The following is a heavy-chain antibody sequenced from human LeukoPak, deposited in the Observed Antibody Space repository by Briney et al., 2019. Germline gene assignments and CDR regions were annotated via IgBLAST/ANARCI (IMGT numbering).Heavy chain of an antibody. Sequence: SETLSLTCTVSGGSISSYYWTWIRQPAGKGLKWIGRIHTSGSTDYNPFLKSRVTMSVDTSKNQFSLKLSSVTAADTAVYYCARCGPSTTSCYDFDYWGQGTLVTAS. CDR1: GGSISSYY. CDR3: ARCGPSTTSCYDFDY. CDR2: IHTSGST. V-gene: IGHV4-4*07. J-gene: IGHJ4*02. D-gene: IGHD2-2*01.